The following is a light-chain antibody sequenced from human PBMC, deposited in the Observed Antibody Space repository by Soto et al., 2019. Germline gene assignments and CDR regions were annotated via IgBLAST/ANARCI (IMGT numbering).Light chain of an antibody. Sequence: DIPMTQSPSTLSASVGDRVTITCRASQSVSSWLAWYQQKPGKGPKLLIYDASSLESGVPSRFSGNGSGTEFTLTISSLQPDDFATYYCQQYNSYQFTFGPGTKVDIK. CDR2: DAS. CDR1: QSVSSW. CDR3: QQYNSYQFT. J-gene: IGKJ3*01. V-gene: IGKV1-5*01.